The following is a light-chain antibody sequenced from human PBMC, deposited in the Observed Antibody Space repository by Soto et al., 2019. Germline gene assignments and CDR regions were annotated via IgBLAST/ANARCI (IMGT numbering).Light chain of an antibody. CDR1: QSVSSSY. V-gene: IGKV3-20*01. CDR2: VVF. Sequence: EIVLTQSPGTLSLSPGESATLSCRASQSVSSSYLAWYQQKPGQAPRLLIYVVFSRATGIPDRFSGSGSGTDFTLTISSLEPEDFAVYYCQQYGSTGTFGQGTKVDIK. CDR3: QQYGSTGT. J-gene: IGKJ1*01.